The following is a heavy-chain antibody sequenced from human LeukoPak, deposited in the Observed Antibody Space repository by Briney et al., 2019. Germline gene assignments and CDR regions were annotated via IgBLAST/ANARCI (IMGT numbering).Heavy chain of an antibody. CDR2: IYNTVDV. CDR3: ARSRNYDTTGFNPTFYLDS. V-gene: IGHV4-59*02. CDR1: GGSVIGSY. Sequence: PSETLSLTCTVSGGSVIGSYWTWIRQPPGGSLQYIGYIYNTVDVNYSPSLKSRVTISIDMSRHQVSLRLNSVTAADTAIYYCARSRNYDTTGFNPTFYLDSWGQGALVTVAS. J-gene: IGHJ4*02. D-gene: IGHD3-22*01.